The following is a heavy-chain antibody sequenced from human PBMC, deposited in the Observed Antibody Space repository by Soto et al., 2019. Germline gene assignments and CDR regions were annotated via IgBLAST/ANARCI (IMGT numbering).Heavy chain of an antibody. Sequence: QVQLVESGGGVVQPGRSLRLSCAASGFTFSGYGMHWVRQAPGKGLEWVAVISYDGSNKYYADSVKGRFTISRDNSKNTLYLQMNSLRLEDTAVYYCAKGDYGGNSHTFDIWGQRTMVTVSS. CDR1: GFTFSGYG. CDR3: AKGDYGGNSHTFDI. J-gene: IGHJ3*02. D-gene: IGHD4-17*01. CDR2: ISYDGSNK. V-gene: IGHV3-30*18.